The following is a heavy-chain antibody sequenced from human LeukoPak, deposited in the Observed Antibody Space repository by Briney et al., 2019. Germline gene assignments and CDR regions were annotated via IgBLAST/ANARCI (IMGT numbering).Heavy chain of an antibody. Sequence: SETLSLTCTVSGGSINSYYWNWIRQPAGKGLEWIGHIQISGSTKYNPSLKSRVTMSIDTSKNQFSLNLYSVTAADTAVYYCATNYTAVSAFDSWGQGTLVTVSS. D-gene: IGHD6-19*01. J-gene: IGHJ4*02. CDR3: ATNYTAVSAFDS. CDR2: IQISGST. V-gene: IGHV4-4*07. CDR1: GGSINSYY.